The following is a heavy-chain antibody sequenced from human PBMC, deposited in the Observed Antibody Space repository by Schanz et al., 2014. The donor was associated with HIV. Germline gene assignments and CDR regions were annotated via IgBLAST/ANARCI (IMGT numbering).Heavy chain of an antibody. V-gene: IGHV1-69*06. J-gene: IGHJ4*02. Sequence: QVQLVQSGAEVKKPGSSVNVSCKTSGGTFSNYAISWVRQAPGQGLEWMGSINPISDYTSYAQKFQGGVTMTTDTSTSTVYMELTSLTSDNTAMYYCTREMERGGYDRFDYWGQGALVIVSS. CDR2: INPISDYT. CDR1: GGTFSNYA. CDR3: TREMERGGYDRFDY. D-gene: IGHD5-12*01.